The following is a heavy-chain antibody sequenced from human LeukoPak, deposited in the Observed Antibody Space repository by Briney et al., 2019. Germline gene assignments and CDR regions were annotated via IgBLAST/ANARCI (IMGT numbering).Heavy chain of an antibody. J-gene: IGHJ6*02. Sequence: SVKVSCKASGGTFSSYAISWVRQAPGQGLEWMGGIIPIFGTANYAQKFQGRVTITADESTSTAYMELSSLRPEDTAVYYCARSKVVVAATPSDYYYYGMDVWGQGTTVTVSS. D-gene: IGHD2-15*01. V-gene: IGHV1-69*01. CDR1: GGTFSSYA. CDR2: IIPIFGTA. CDR3: ARSKVVVAATPSDYYYYGMDV.